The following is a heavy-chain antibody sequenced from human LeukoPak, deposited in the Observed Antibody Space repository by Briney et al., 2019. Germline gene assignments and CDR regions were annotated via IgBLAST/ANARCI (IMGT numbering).Heavy chain of an antibody. CDR2: ISNSGGST. D-gene: IGHD2-2*01. Sequence: GGSLRLSCSASGFTFSGYAMLWVRQAPGKGLESVSAISNSGGSTYYADSVKGRFTISRDNSDNTLYLQMSSLRPEDTAVYYCARGETSSYDYWGQGTLVTVSS. J-gene: IGHJ4*02. CDR3: ARGETSSYDY. CDR1: GFTFSGYA. V-gene: IGHV3-64D*09.